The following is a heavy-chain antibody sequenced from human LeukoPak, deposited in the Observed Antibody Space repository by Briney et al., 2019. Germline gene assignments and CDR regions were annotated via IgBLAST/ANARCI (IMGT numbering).Heavy chain of an antibody. CDR3: ARGNPSSRH. CDR2: ISGSGGST. D-gene: IGHD1-14*01. V-gene: IGHV3-23*01. J-gene: IGHJ4*02. CDR1: GFTFSSYA. Sequence: SGGSLRLSCAASGFTFSSYAMSWVRQAPGKGLEWVSAISGSGGSTYYADSVKGRFTISRDNFKNTLNLQMNNLRPEDTAVYYCARGNPSSRHWGQGTLVTVSS.